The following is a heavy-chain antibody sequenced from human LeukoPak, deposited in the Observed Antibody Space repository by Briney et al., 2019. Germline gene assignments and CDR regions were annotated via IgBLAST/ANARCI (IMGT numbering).Heavy chain of an antibody. J-gene: IGHJ4*02. CDR2: INHSGST. Sequence: SETLSLTCAVYGGSFSGYYWSWIRKPPGKGLEWIGEINHSGSTNYNPSLKSRVTISVDTSKNQFSLKLSSVTAADTAVYYCARGGPQRGVCSGYYYGDYWGQGTLVTVSS. CDR1: GGSFSGYY. CDR3: ARGGPQRGVCSGYYYGDY. D-gene: IGHD3-22*01. V-gene: IGHV4-34*01.